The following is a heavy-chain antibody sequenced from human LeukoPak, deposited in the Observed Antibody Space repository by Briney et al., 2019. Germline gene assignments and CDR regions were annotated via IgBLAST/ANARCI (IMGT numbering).Heavy chain of an antibody. J-gene: IGHJ4*02. V-gene: IGHV3-21*01. CDR1: GFTFTSYS. CDR3: ARGEGPSTLDY. CDR2: TRSSNGHI. Sequence: GGSLRLSCAASGFTFTSYSMNWVRQAPGKGLEWVSITRSSNGHIHYADSVKGRFTISRDKAKKSLYLQMNSLRAEDTAVYYCARGEGPSTLDYWGQGTLVTVPS. D-gene: IGHD3-3*02.